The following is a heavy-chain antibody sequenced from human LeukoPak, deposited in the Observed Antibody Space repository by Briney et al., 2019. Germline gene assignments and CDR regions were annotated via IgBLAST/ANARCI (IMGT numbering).Heavy chain of an antibody. V-gene: IGHV1-46*01. CDR3: ARDRSADGYNFWGDERELKYYYYYYMDV. D-gene: IGHD5-24*01. J-gene: IGHJ6*03. Sequence: GASVKVSCKASGYTFTSYYMHWVRQAPGQGLEWMGIINPSGGSTSYAQKFQGRVTMTRDTSTSTVYMELSSLRSEDTAVYYCARDRSADGYNFWGDERELKYYYYYYMDVWGQGTLVTVSS. CDR2: INPSGGST. CDR1: GYTFTSYY.